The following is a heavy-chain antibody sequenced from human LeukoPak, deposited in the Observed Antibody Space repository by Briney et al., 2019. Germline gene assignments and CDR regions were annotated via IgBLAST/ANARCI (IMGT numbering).Heavy chain of an antibody. CDR2: INWNGGST. Sequence: GGSLRLSCAASGFTFDDYGMSWVRQAPGEGLEWVSGINWNGGSTGYADSVKGRFTISRENSKNTLYLQMNSLRAEDTAVYYCAREEVDTAMMPFDYWGQGTLVTVSS. V-gene: IGHV3-20*04. CDR1: GFTFDDYG. J-gene: IGHJ4*02. D-gene: IGHD5-18*01. CDR3: AREEVDTAMMPFDY.